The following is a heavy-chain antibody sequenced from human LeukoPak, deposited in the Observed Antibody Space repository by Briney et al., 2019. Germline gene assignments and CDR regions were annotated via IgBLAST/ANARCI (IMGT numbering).Heavy chain of an antibody. J-gene: IGHJ5*02. CDR1: GFTFDDYG. V-gene: IGHV3-20*04. Sequence: GGSLRLSCAASGFTFDDYGMSWVRQAPGKGLELVSGINWNGGSTGYADSVKGRFTISRDNAKNSLYLQMNSLRAEDTALYYCARVVVVAAIPSFDPWGQGTLVTVSS. D-gene: IGHD2-15*01. CDR2: INWNGGST. CDR3: ARVVVVAAIPSFDP.